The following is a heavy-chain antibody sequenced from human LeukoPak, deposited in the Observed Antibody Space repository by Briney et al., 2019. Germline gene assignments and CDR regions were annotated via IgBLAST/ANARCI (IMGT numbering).Heavy chain of an antibody. CDR3: ARDDYDSRGSY. CDR1: GFTFSSYE. CDR2: ISSSGSTI. V-gene: IGHV3-48*03. J-gene: IGHJ4*02. Sequence: GSLRLSCAASGFTFSSYEMNWVRQAPGKGLEWVSYISSSGSTIYYADSVKGRFTISRDNAKNSLYLQMNSLRAEDTAVYYCARDDYDSRGSYWGQGTLVTVSS. D-gene: IGHD3-22*01.